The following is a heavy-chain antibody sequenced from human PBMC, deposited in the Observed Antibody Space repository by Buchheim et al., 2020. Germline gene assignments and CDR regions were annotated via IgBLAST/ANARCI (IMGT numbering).Heavy chain of an antibody. CDR1: GFTFSISA. V-gene: IGHV3-23*01. CDR2: ISGSGGST. Sequence: EVQLLESGGGLVQPGGSQRLSCAASGFTFSISAMSWVRQAPGKGLEWVSTISGSGGSTYYADSVKGRFTISRDNSKNTLYLQMNSLRAEDTAVYYCAKGRNSSGWRSQESWGQGTL. J-gene: IGHJ5*02. D-gene: IGHD6-19*01. CDR3: AKGRNSSGWRSQES.